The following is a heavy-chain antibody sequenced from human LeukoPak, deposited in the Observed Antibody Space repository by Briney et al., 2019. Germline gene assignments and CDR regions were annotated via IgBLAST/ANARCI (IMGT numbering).Heavy chain of an antibody. D-gene: IGHD3-22*01. J-gene: IGHJ3*02. V-gene: IGHV3-11*01. CDR2: ICSSGSTR. CDR1: GFTFSDYY. Sequence: SGGSLRLSCAASGFTFSDYYMNWIRQAPGKGLEWVSYICSSGSTRYHADSVKGRFTISRDNAKNSLYLQMNSLRVEDTAVYYCAREGSYDSSGYSPRNNAFDIWGQGTMVTVSS. CDR3: AREGSYDSSGYSPRNNAFDI.